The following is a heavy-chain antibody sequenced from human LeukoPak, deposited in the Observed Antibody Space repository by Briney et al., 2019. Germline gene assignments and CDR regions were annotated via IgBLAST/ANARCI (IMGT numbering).Heavy chain of an antibody. CDR3: AGDISYYDILTGYLGGALDY. Sequence: GRSLRLSCIASGFTFSEYAMHGVRQAPGSGREWVAFISSDGSDKYYADSVRGGFTISRDNSKSTLYLKMSSLRPDDTAMYYCAGDISYYDILTGYLGGALDYWGQGTLVTVSS. D-gene: IGHD3-9*01. V-gene: IGHV3-30*15. CDR1: GFTFSEYA. CDR2: ISSDGSDK. J-gene: IGHJ4*02.